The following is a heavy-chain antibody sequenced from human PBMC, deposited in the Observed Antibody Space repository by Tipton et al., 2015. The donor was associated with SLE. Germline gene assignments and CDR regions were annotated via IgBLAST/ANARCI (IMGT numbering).Heavy chain of an antibody. D-gene: IGHD1-1*01. CDR3: ARLQTGTGTYYFDY. J-gene: IGHJ4*02. CDR1: GGSFSGYY. V-gene: IGHV4-34*01. CDR2: INHSGST. Sequence: TLSLTCAVYGGSFSGYYWSWIRQPPGKGLEWIGEINHSGSTNYNPSLKSRVTISVDTSKNQFSLKLSSVTAADTAVYYCARLQTGTGTYYFDYWGQGTLVTVSS.